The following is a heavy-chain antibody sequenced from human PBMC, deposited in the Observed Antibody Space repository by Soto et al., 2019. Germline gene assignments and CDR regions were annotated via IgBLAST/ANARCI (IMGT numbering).Heavy chain of an antibody. D-gene: IGHD3-3*01. J-gene: IGHJ4*02. Sequence: ASVKVSCKASGGTFSSYAISWVRQAPGQGLEWMGWISAYNGNTNYAQKLQGRVTMTTDTSTSTAYMELRSLRSDDTAVYYCARGPRYYYDFWSGYYRYWGQGALVTVSS. CDR2: ISAYNGNT. CDR3: ARGPRYYYDFWSGYYRY. V-gene: IGHV1-18*01. CDR1: GGTFSSYA.